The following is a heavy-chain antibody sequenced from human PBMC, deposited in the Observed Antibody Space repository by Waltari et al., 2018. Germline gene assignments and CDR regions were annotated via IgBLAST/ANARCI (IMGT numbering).Heavy chain of an antibody. CDR2: TTDSERI. J-gene: IGHJ4*02. D-gene: IGHD1-1*01. Sequence: QVQLQQWGAGLLKPSETLSLTCAVYGGSFRGYYWSWIRQPPGKGLEWLGKTTDSERIKYNPSLKCRISISVDTSKNQFSLTVFSVTAAYAAVYYCARGDGTGKYGYWGQGTRVTVSS. V-gene: IGHV4-34*02. CDR1: GGSFRGYY. CDR3: ARGDGTGKYGY.